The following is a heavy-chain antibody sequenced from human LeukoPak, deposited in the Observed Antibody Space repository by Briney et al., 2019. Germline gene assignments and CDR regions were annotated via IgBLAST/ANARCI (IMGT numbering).Heavy chain of an antibody. V-gene: IGHV4-34*01. CDR3: XXXXAGYSSGWYPPYYFDY. D-gene: IGHD6-19*01. CDR2: INHSGST. J-gene: IGHJ4*02. Sequence: PSETLSLTCAVYGGSFSGYYWSWIRQPPGKGLEWIGEINHSGSTNYNPSLKSRVTISVDTSKNQFSLKLSSVTAADTAVYYCXXXXAGYSSGWYPPYYFDYWGQGTLVTVSS. CDR1: GGSFSGYY.